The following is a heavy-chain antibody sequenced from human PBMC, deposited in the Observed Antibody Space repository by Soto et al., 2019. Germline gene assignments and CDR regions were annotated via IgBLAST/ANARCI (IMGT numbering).Heavy chain of an antibody. Sequence: SSEKVSCKASGGTFSSYAISWVRQAPRQGLEWMGGIIPIFGTANYAQKFQGRVTITADESTSTAYMELSSLRSEDTAVYYCARDVLGYCSGGSCYSNGMDVWGRGTTVTVSS. J-gene: IGHJ6*02. V-gene: IGHV1-69*13. CDR3: ARDVLGYCSGGSCYSNGMDV. D-gene: IGHD2-15*01. CDR2: IIPIFGTA. CDR1: GGTFSSYA.